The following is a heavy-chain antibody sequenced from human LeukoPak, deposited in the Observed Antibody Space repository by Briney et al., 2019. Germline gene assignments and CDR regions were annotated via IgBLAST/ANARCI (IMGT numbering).Heavy chain of an antibody. Sequence: SVKVSCKASGGTFSSYAISWVRQAPGQGLEWMGRIIPILGIANYAQKFQGRVTITADKSTSTAYMELSSLRSEDTAVYYCAREHLLTGYSPYYFDYWGQGTLVTVSS. D-gene: IGHD6-13*01. CDR2: IIPILGIA. CDR1: GGTFSSYA. V-gene: IGHV1-69*04. J-gene: IGHJ4*02. CDR3: AREHLLTGYSPYYFDY.